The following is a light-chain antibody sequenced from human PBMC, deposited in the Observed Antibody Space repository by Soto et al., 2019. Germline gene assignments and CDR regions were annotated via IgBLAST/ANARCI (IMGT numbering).Light chain of an antibody. CDR1: QGMSTY. CDR2: SAS. V-gene: IGKV1-9*01. Sequence: DIQLTQSPCFRSASVGDTVAVTCRASQGMSTYLAWYQQKPGKVPKLLIRSASTLQSGAPPRFSGGGSGTEFTLTISTLQPDDSGIYYCQQLNGYQLAFGGGTNVEIK. J-gene: IGKJ4*01. CDR3: QQLNGYQLA.